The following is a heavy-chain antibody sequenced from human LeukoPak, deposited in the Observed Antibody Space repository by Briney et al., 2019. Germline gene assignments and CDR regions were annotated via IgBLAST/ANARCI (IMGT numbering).Heavy chain of an antibody. J-gene: IGHJ4*02. CDR1: GYTLTELS. CDR2: FDPEDGET. CDR3: ATDHSYYDFWSGPEY. D-gene: IGHD3-3*01. Sequence: GASVKVSCKVSGYTLTELSMHWVRQAPGKGLEWMGGFDPEDGETIYAQKFQGRVTMTEDTSTDTAYMELSSLRSEDTAVYYCATDHSYYDFWSGPEYWGQGTLVTVSS. V-gene: IGHV1-24*01.